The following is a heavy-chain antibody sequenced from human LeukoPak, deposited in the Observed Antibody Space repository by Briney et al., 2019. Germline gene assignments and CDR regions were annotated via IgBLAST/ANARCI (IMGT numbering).Heavy chain of an antibody. V-gene: IGHV3-23*01. Sequence: GGSLRLSCAASGFTFSNYAMSWVRQAPGKGLEWVSAISGSGGSTYYADSVKGRFTISRDNSKNTLYLQMNSLRAEDTAVYYCAKDLRMLDYYDSSGSNWGQGTLVTVSS. CDR2: ISGSGGST. CDR3: AKDLRMLDYYDSSGSN. CDR1: GFTFSNYA. D-gene: IGHD3-22*01. J-gene: IGHJ4*02.